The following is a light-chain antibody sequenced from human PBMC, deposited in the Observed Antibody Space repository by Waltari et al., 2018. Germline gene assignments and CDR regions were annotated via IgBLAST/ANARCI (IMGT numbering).Light chain of an antibody. J-gene: IGLJ2*01. CDR2: ANN. Sequence: HSVLTQPPSVSGSPGQRVTIPCTWSSSNIGAGYDVHWYQQLPGTAPKLLISANNNRPQGVPYRFAGSKSGTSASLAITGLQAEDEADYYCQSYDSSLSGSVFGGGTKLTVL. CDR3: QSYDSSLSGSV. V-gene: IGLV1-40*01. CDR1: SSNIGAGYD.